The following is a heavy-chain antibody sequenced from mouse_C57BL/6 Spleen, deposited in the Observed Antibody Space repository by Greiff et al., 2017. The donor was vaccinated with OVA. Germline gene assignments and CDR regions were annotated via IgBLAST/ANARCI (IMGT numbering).Heavy chain of an antibody. J-gene: IGHJ4*01. CDR1: GYTFTDYY. V-gene: IGHV1-26*01. Sequence: EVQLQQSGPELVKPGASVKISCKASGYTFTDYYMNWVKQSHGKSLEWIGDINPNNGGTSYNQKFKGKATLTVDKSSSTAYMELRSLTSEDSAVYYCARRPPTVVAPYAMDYWGQGTSVTVSS. D-gene: IGHD1-1*01. CDR2: INPNNGGT. CDR3: ARRPPTVVAPYAMDY.